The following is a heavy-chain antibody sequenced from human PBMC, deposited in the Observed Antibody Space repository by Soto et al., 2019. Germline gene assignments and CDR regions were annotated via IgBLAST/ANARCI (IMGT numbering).Heavy chain of an antibody. CDR2: ISGIGGST. D-gene: IGHD6-13*01. J-gene: IGHJ4*02. Sequence: PGGSLELSLTASGFTFGVHAMSWVRQAPGKGLEWVATISGIGGSTYLADSVKGRLSISRDNSKNTVSLLMNSLRAEDTAVYFCARGSSGYISSWYYFDYWGPGTMVTVYS. V-gene: IGHV3-23*01. CDR1: GFTFGVHA. CDR3: ARGSSGYISSWYYFDY.